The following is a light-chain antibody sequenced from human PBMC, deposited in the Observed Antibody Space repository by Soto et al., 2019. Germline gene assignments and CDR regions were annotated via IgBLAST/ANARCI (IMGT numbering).Light chain of an antibody. CDR2: EVS. V-gene: IGLV2-14*01. CDR1: ISDVGGYNY. J-gene: IGLJ1*01. CDR3: SSYTSRGTYV. Sequence: QSVLTQPASVSGSPGQSITISCSGTISDVGGYNYVSWYQQHPGKAPKLMTYEVSNRPSGVSNRFSGSKSGNTASLTISGLQAEDEADYYCSSYTSRGTYVFGTGTKVTVL.